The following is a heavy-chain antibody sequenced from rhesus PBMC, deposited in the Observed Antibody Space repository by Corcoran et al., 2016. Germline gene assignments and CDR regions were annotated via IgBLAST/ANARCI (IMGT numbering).Heavy chain of an antibody. CDR3: AKEDSSWSEGYGLDS. Sequence: EVQLVESGGGLAKPGGSLRLSCAASGFTFSSYWMNLVRQTPGKGLEWISAINSGGSSTNYADSVKVRFTIARDNSKNMLSLQMNSLRAEDTAVYYCAKEDSSWSEGYGLDSWGQGVVVTVSS. CDR2: INSGGSST. D-gene: IGHD6-13*01. CDR1: GFTFSSYW. J-gene: IGHJ6*01. V-gene: IGHV3S42*01.